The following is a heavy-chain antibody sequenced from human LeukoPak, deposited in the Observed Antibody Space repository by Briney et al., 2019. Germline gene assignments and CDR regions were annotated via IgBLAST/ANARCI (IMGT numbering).Heavy chain of an antibody. CDR2: IVGGAGGT. CDR3: ARSRKFRGVNYFDC. Sequence: GGTLRLSCAASGFTFSSYGMSWVRQAPGKGLEWVSGIVGGAGGTYYADSVKGRFTISRDNAKNSLYLQMNSLRAEDTAVYYCARSRKFRGVNYFDCWGQGTLVTVAS. D-gene: IGHD3-10*01. CDR1: GFTFSSYG. J-gene: IGHJ4*02. V-gene: IGHV3-23*01.